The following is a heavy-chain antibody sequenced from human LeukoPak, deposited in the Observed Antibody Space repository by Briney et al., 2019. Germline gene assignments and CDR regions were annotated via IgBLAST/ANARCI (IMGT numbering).Heavy chain of an antibody. CDR2: IRSKAYGGTT. CDR1: GFTFGDYA. Sequence: GGSLRLSCTASGFTFGDYAMSWFRQAPGKGLEWVGFIRSKAYGGTTEYAASVKGRFSISRDDSKSIAHLQMNSLKTEDTALYYCTSYALNVCGGDCYSGGAIGYWGQGTLVTVSS. CDR3: TSYALNVCGGDCYSGGAIGY. D-gene: IGHD2-21*02. J-gene: IGHJ4*02. V-gene: IGHV3-49*03.